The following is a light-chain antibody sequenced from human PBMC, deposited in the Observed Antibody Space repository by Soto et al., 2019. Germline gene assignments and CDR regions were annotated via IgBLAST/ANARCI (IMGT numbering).Light chain of an antibody. J-gene: IGKJ4*01. CDR2: VAS. Sequence: EIVMTQSPATLSVSPGERATLSCRASQSVSSNLAWYQQKPGRTPKLLIYVASTRATGIPARSSGSGSGTEFTLTISSLQSEDFAVYYCQQYNVWPLTFGGGTKVEFK. CDR1: QSVSSN. V-gene: IGKV3-15*01. CDR3: QQYNVWPLT.